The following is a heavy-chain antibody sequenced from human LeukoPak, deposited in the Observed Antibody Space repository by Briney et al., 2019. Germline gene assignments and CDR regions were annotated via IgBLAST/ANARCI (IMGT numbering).Heavy chain of an antibody. V-gene: IGHV3-23*01. CDR2: ISGSGGST. Sequence: GGSLRLSCAASGFTFSSYAMSWVRQAPGKGLEWVSAISGSGGSTYYADSVKGRFTISRDNSKNTLYLQMNSLRAEDTAVYYCAKDPIGRVVSHIDYWGQGTLVTVSS. CDR1: GFTFSSYA. J-gene: IGHJ4*02. D-gene: IGHD3-3*01. CDR3: AKDPIGRVVSHIDY.